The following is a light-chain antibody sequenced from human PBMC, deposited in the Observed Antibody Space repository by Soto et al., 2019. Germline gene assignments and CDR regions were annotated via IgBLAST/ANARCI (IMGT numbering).Light chain of an antibody. CDR2: TAS. V-gene: IGKV1-5*01. CDR1: QTISRW. CDR3: QEYNNYWT. J-gene: IGKJ1*01. Sequence: IHMRQSPSTLSASVLYTVTITFRASQTISRWLAWYQQKPGKAPRLLIYTASTLESGVPSRFSASGSGTEFTLTISSLHPDDFATYYCQEYNNYWTFGQGTKVDIK.